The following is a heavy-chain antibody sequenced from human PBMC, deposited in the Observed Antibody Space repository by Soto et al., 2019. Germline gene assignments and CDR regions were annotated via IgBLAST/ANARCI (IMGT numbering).Heavy chain of an antibody. V-gene: IGHV4-59*01. J-gene: IGHJ6*02. CDR1: GGSISSYY. CDR3: ARYTNYDILVDYYYGMDV. Sequence: SETLSLTCTVSGGSISSYYWSWIRQPPGKGLEWIGYIYYSGSTNYNPSLKSRVTISVDTSKNQFSLKLSSVTAADTAVYYCARYTNYDILVDYYYGMDVWGQGTTVTVSS. D-gene: IGHD3-9*01. CDR2: IYYSGST.